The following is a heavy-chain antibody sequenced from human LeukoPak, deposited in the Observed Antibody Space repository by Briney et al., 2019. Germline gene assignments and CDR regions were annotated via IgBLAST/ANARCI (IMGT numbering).Heavy chain of an antibody. CDR1: GYTFTSYA. Sequence: GASVKVSCKASGYTFTSYAMHWVRQAPGQRLEWMGWINAGNGNTKYSQKFQGRVTITRDTSASTAYMELSSLRSEDTAVYYCARDLLNYYGSGSPIGQADPWGQGTLVTVSS. V-gene: IGHV1-3*01. CDR3: ARDLLNYYGSGSPIGQADP. D-gene: IGHD3-10*01. J-gene: IGHJ5*02. CDR2: INAGNGNT.